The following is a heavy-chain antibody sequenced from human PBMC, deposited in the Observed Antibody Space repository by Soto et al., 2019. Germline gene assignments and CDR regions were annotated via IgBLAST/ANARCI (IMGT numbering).Heavy chain of an antibody. CDR3: ARVRGSGSYAAYYFDS. CDR2: IHYSGST. V-gene: IGHV4-31*03. J-gene: IGHJ4*01. Sequence: TLSLTCTVSSGSISNGGYYWNWVRQHPGKGLEWIGYIHYSGSTWYNPSLESRVTISVDTSKDQFSLKLRSVTAADTAVYYCARVRGSGSYAAYYFDSWGQGTLVTVSS. D-gene: IGHD3-10*01. CDR1: SGSISNGGYY.